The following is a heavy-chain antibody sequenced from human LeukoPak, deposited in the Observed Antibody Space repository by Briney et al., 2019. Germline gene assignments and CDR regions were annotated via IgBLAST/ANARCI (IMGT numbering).Heavy chain of an antibody. CDR3: AKGGSYSSSWYVDY. J-gene: IGHJ4*02. CDR2: ISGSGGST. D-gene: IGHD6-13*01. CDR1: GFTFSSYA. V-gene: IGHV3-23*01. Sequence: GGSLRLSCAASGFTFSSYAMSWVRQAPGKGLEWVSGISGSGGSTYYADSVKGRFTISRDNSKNTLYLQMNSLRAEDTAVYYCAKGGSYSSSWYVDYWGQGTLVTVSS.